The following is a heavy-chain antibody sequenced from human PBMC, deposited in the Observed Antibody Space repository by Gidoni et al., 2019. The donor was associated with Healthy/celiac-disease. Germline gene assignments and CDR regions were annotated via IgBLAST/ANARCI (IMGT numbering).Heavy chain of an antibody. CDR1: GGTFRSYA. V-gene: IGHV1-69*06. D-gene: IGHD5-18*01. CDR3: AREESGYSYGRLDY. CDR2: KNPIVGTA. J-gene: IGHJ4*02. Sequence: QVQLVQSGAEGKKPGSSVKVSCKASGGTFRSYAISWVRQAPGQGLEWMGVKNPIVGTANYAKKFQGRVTMTADKSSSTAYMELRSLRSEDTAVYYCAREESGYSYGRLDYWGQGTLVTVSS.